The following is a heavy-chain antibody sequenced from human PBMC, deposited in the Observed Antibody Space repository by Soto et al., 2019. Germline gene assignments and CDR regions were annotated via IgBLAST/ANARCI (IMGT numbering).Heavy chain of an antibody. D-gene: IGHD3-9*01. V-gene: IGHV3-74*01. CDR1: GFTFTTYW. CDR2: IKNDGSGT. Sequence: GGSLRLSCAASGFTFTTYWMHWLRQAPGKGLVWVSRIKNDGSGTAYADSVKGRFTISRDNAKNTLYLQMNSLRAEDTAVYYCARGGILTGANFDFWGQGTLVTVSS. J-gene: IGHJ4*02. CDR3: ARGGILTGANFDF.